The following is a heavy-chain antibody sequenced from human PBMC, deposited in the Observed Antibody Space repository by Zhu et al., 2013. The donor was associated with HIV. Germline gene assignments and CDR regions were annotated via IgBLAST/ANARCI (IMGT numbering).Heavy chain of an antibody. CDR3: ARSDSMATIPNYYYYYGMDV. CDR2: ISAYNGNT. D-gene: IGHD5-12*01. Sequence: QVQLVQSGAEVKKPGASVKVSCKASGYTFTSYGISWVRQAPGQGLEWMGWISAYNGNTNYAQKLQGRVTMTTDTSTSTAYMELRSLRSDDTAVYYCARSDSMATIPNYYYYYGMDVWGQGTTGHRLL. V-gene: IGHV1-18*01. J-gene: IGHJ6*02. CDR1: GYTFTSYG.